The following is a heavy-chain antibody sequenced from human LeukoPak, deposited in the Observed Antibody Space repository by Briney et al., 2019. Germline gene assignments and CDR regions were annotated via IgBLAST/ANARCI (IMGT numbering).Heavy chain of an antibody. CDR1: GASISTSAYY. CDR2: IYYSGST. V-gene: IGHV4-39*01. J-gene: IGHJ4*02. CDR3: AKSGGYGLIDY. Sequence: KPSETLSLTCSVSGASISTSAYYWGWIRQPPGKGLEWIGSIYYSGSTYYNASLKSRVTISIDTSKNQFSLRLSSVAAADTAVYYCAKSGGYGLIDYWGQGTLVTVSS. D-gene: IGHD1-26*01.